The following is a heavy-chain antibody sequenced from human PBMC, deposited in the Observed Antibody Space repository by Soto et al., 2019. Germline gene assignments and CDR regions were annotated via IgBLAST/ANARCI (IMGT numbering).Heavy chain of an antibody. Sequence: QVQLVESGGAVVQPGRSLRLSCAASGFTFNDYGMHWVRQAPGKGLEWVAVIWYDGSNKYYADSVRGRFTISRDNSKSTLYLQMNSLRAEDTAVYYCARSIEEVYAIYYYYGMDVWGQGTTVTVSS. V-gene: IGHV3-33*01. D-gene: IGHD2-8*01. CDR1: GFTFNDYG. J-gene: IGHJ6*02. CDR3: ARSIEEVYAIYYYYGMDV. CDR2: IWYDGSNK.